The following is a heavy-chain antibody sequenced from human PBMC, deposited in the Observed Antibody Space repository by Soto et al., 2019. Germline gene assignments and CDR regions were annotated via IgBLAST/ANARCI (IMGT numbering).Heavy chain of an antibody. D-gene: IGHD3-16*01. Sequence: SETLSLTCTVSGGSMSGHYWTWLRQPPGKGLEWIGYISYSGSTYYNPSLKSRVTISADTSRNQFSLKLSSVIAADTAVYYCARADPDASVGYWGQGTLVTVSS. V-gene: IGHV4-59*11. CDR2: ISYSGST. J-gene: IGHJ4*02. CDR3: ARADPDASVGY. CDR1: GGSMSGHY.